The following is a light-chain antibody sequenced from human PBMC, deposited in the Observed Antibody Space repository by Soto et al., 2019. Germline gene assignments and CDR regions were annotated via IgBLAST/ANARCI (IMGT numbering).Light chain of an antibody. CDR3: SSYTSSSALVV. CDR1: SSDAGGYNY. J-gene: IGLJ2*01. Sequence: QSALTQPASVSGSPGQSITISCTGTSSDAGGYNYVSWYQQHPGKAPKLMIYDVSNRPSGVSNRFSASKSGNTASLTISGLQAEDEADYYCSSYTSSSALVVFGGGTKVTVL. V-gene: IGLV2-14*01. CDR2: DVS.